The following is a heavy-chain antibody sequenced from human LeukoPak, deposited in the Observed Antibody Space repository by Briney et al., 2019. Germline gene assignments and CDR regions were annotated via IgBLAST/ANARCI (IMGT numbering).Heavy chain of an antibody. Sequence: GGSLTLLCKGWSFTLSIYGIQWVRQAPGRGLEWVAFIRSHEGDKYYEDSVKGRFIVSRDNSKKIVYLEVNSLTAEDTGVYYCVTWRLAQDFDHWGQGSLVIVSS. CDR2: IRSHEGDK. J-gene: IGHJ4*02. D-gene: IGHD3-3*01. V-gene: IGHV3-30*02. CDR3: VTWRLAQDFDH. CDR1: SFTLSIYG.